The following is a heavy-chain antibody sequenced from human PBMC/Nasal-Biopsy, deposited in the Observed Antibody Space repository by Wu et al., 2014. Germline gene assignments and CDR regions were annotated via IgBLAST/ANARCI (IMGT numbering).Heavy chain of an antibody. CDR3: SIPRGPRTTSLGN. J-gene: IGHJ4*02. V-gene: IGHV5-10-1*04. D-gene: IGHD1-1*01. CDR2: IDPSDSYV. CDR1: GYSFSNFW. Sequence: GAEVKKSGESVRISCKGSGYSFSNFWISWVRQMPGKGLEWMGRIDPSDSYVHYNPSFQGQVTISVDTSISTAYLQWSSLKASHTAMFYCSIPRGPRTTSLGNWGQGTLVTVSS.